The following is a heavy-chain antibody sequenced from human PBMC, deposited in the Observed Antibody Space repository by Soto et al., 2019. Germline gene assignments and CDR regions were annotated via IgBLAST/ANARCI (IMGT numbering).Heavy chain of an antibody. D-gene: IGHD1-26*01. CDR3: ARDGREASGMDV. CDR1: GGSNSSHY. J-gene: IGHJ6*02. V-gene: IGHV4-59*11. CDR2: IYYRGST. Sequence: PSETLSLTCTVSGGSNSSHYWSWVRQAPGKGLEWIGHIYYRGSTTYNPSLRSRSTISVDTSNNQFSLKLNSVTTADTAVYYCARDGREASGMDVWGQGTKVTVSS.